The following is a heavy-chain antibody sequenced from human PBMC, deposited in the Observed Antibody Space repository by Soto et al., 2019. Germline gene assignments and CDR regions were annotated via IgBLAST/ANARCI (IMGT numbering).Heavy chain of an antibody. CDR2: ISSSGDII. CDR3: ARESEDLTSNFDY. CDR1: GFMFSSYE. J-gene: IGHJ4*02. Sequence: GGSLRLSCEASGFMFSSYEMNWVRQSPGKGLEWVSYISSSGDIIYYADSVKGRFTISRDDAKNSMYLQMNSLRAEDTAVYYCARESEDLTSNFDYWGQGTLVTVSS. V-gene: IGHV3-48*03.